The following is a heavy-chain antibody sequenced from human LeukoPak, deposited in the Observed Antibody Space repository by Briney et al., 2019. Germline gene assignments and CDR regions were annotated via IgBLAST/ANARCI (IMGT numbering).Heavy chain of an antibody. CDR1: GYTFTSYD. D-gene: IGHD6-19*01. Sequence: ASVKVSCKASGYTFTSYDINWVRQATGQGLEWMGWMNPNSGNTGYAQKFQGRVTITRNTSISTAYMELSSLRPEDTAVYYCARVLSSGWIDYWGQGTLVTVSS. J-gene: IGHJ4*02. CDR2: MNPNSGNT. CDR3: ARVLSSGWIDY. V-gene: IGHV1-8*03.